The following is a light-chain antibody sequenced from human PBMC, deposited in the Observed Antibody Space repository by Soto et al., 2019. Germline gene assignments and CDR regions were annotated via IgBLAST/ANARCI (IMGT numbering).Light chain of an antibody. V-gene: IGLV2-23*01. CDR3: CSSAPESTYV. J-gene: IGLJ1*01. Sequence: QSVLAQPASVSGSPGQSITISCTGTSSDVGAYNSVSWYQQHPHRAPQVIIYKGTQRPSGVSNRFSGSTSGNAASLTISDLQPDDQADPSRCSSAPESTYVCGTGTKVTV. CDR1: SSDVGAYNS. CDR2: KGT.